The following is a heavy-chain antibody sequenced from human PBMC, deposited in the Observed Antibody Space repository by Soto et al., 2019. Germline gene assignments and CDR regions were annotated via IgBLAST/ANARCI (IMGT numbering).Heavy chain of an antibody. CDR3: ARGLVARHVGQNWFDP. CDR1: GGSISSGGYY. Sequence: PSETLSLTCTVSGGSISSGGYYWSWIRQHPGKGLEWIGYIYYSGSTYYNPSLKSRVTISVDTSKNQFSLKLSSVTAADTAVYYCARGLVARHVGQNWFDPWGQGTLVTVSS. V-gene: IGHV4-31*03. D-gene: IGHD2-8*02. CDR2: IYYSGST. J-gene: IGHJ5*02.